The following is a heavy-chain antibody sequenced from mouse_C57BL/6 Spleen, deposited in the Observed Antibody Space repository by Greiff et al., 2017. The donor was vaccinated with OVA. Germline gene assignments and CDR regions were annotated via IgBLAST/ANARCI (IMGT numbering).Heavy chain of an antibody. CDR1: GYTFTDYY. J-gene: IGHJ1*03. V-gene: IGHV1-76*01. CDR2: IYPGSGNT. CDR3: ARSIVYFDV. Sequence: VQLQQSGAELVRPGASVKLSCKASGYTFTDYYINWVKQRPGQGLEWIARIYPGSGNTYYNEKFKGKATLTAEKSSSTAYMQLSSLTSEDSAVYFCARSIVYFDVWGTGTTVTVSS. D-gene: IGHD2-12*01.